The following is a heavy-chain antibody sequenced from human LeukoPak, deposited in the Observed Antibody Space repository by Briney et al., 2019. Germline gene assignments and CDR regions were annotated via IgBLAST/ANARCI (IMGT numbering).Heavy chain of an antibody. CDR2: IYYSGST. CDR3: ARDAGSGYGVDV. CDR1: GGSISSYY. Sequence: PSETLSLTCTVSGGSISSYYWSWIRQPPGKGLEWIGYIYYSGSTNYNPSLKSRVTISVDTSKNQFSLKLSSVTAADTAVYYCARDAGSGYGVDVWGQGTTVTVSS. D-gene: IGHD6-19*01. V-gene: IGHV4-59*01. J-gene: IGHJ6*02.